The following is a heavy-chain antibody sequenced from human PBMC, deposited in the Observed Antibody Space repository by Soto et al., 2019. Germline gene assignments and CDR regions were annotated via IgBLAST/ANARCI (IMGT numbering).Heavy chain of an antibody. V-gene: IGHV1-18*01. CDR1: GNTFTNFG. CDR2: ISAYTDDP. Sequence: ASVKVSCKASGNTFTNFGVTWVRQAPGQGLEWMGWISAYTDDPNYAQKFQGRVTMTIDTSTSTAYLDLRSLTSDDTAVYYCARVIPGAEAWFDPWDQGTLVTVSS. J-gene: IGHJ5*02. D-gene: IGHD2-2*01. CDR3: ARVIPGAEAWFDP.